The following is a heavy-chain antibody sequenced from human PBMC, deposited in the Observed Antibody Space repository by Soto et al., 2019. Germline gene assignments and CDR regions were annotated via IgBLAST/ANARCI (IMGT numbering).Heavy chain of an antibody. V-gene: IGHV3-23*01. J-gene: IGHJ6*03. CDR3: AKGTGEYYYMKV. D-gene: IGHD1-1*01. CDR1: RFTFSTCP. CDR2: LSGSCDST. Sequence: WGSLRLSLEASRFTFSTCPISWGGRAPWKGLEWVSSLSGSCDSTYYADSVKGRFTISRDNSKNTLYLQMNSLRAEDTAVYYCAKGTGEYYYMKVWGKGTTVTVSS.